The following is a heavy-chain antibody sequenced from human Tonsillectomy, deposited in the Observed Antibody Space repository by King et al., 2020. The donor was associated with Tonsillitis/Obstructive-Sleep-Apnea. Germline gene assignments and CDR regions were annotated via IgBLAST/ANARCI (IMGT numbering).Heavy chain of an antibody. J-gene: IGHJ3*02. CDR2: ISWNSGSI. V-gene: IGHV3-9*01. D-gene: IGHD2-2*02. Sequence: VQLVESGGGLVQPGRSLRLSCAASGFTFDDYAMHWVRQAPGKGLEWVSGISWNSGSIGYADSVKGRFTISRDNAKNSLYLQMNSLRAEDTALYYCAKGLIPSAIPRQFDAFDIWGQGTMVTVSS. CDR1: GFTFDDYA. CDR3: AKGLIPSAIPRQFDAFDI.